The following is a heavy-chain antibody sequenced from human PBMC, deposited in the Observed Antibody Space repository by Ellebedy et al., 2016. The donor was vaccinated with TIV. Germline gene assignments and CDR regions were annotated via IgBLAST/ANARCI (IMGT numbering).Heavy chain of an antibody. CDR1: GFTFSSYG. J-gene: IGHJ6*02. D-gene: IGHD4-17*01. CDR3: ARVMTTVTTLYYYYGMDV. CDR2: IWYDGSNK. V-gene: IGHV3-33*08. Sequence: GESLKISCAASGFTFSSYGMHWVRQAPGKGLEWVAVIWYDGSNKYYADSVKGRFTISRDNSKNTLYLQMNSLRAEDTAVYYCARVMTTVTTLYYYYGMDVWGQGTTVTVSS.